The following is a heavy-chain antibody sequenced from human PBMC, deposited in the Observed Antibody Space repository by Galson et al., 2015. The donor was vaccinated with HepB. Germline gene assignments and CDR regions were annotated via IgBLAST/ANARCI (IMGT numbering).Heavy chain of an antibody. J-gene: IGHJ4*02. V-gene: IGHV1-24*01. D-gene: IGHD5-12*01. CDR3: ATDQGYSGYAPHVSFDY. CDR2: FDPEDGET. CDR1: GYTLTELS. Sequence: SVKVSCKVSGYTLTELSMHWVRQAPGKGLEWMGGFDPEDGETIYAQKFQGRVTMTEDTSTDTAYMELSSLRSEDTAVYYCATDQGYSGYAPHVSFDYWGQGTLVTVSS.